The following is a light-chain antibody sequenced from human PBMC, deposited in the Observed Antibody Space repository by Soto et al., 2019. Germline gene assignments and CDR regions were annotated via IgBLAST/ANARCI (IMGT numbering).Light chain of an antibody. V-gene: IGKV1-39*01. CDR1: QSIINN. Sequence: IQMTHAPSSLSASVEYRVIITFRSSQSIINNLNLYQQKPGKAPKLLIFAASSLQSGVTSRFSCSRSAPDFTPTISSLQPEDFATYYCQQSYSSPPTFGQGTKVDIK. J-gene: IGKJ1*01. CDR2: AAS. CDR3: QQSYSSPPT.